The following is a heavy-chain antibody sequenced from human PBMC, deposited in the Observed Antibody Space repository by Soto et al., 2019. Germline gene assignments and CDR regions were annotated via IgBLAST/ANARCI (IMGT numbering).Heavy chain of an antibody. D-gene: IGHD2-2*01. Sequence: SETLSLTCTVSGGSISSYDWSWIRQPPGKGLEWIGYIYYSESTNYNPSHKSRVTKSVDTSKNQFSLKLSSVTAADTAVYYCAGSGYCSSTSCLNFDYWGQGTLVTVSS. J-gene: IGHJ4*02. CDR3: AGSGYCSSTSCLNFDY. V-gene: IGHV4-59*01. CDR2: IYYSEST. CDR1: GGSISSYD.